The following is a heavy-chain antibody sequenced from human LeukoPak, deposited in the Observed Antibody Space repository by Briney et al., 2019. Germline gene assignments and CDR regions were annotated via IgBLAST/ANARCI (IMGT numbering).Heavy chain of an antibody. Sequence: ASVKVSCKASGYTFTGYHLHWVRQAPGQGLEWMGWINSNNGGTYYAQTFQGRVTMTRDTSISTAYMEVRRLRSDDTAIYYCARHVAASVWFDPWGQGTLVTVSS. J-gene: IGHJ5*02. V-gene: IGHV1-2*02. CDR1: GYTFTGYH. CDR3: ARHVAASVWFDP. D-gene: IGHD2-21*01. CDR2: INSNNGGT.